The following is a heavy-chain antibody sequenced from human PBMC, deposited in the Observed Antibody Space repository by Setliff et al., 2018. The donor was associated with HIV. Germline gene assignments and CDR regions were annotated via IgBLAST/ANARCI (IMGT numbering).Heavy chain of an antibody. Sequence: GGSLRLSCAASGFTFSSYWMHWVRQAPGKGLVWVSRINSDGSSTSYADSVKGRFTISRDNAKNTLYLQMHSLTAEDTAVYYCARPHSNRWPYAFDIWGQGTMVTVSS. D-gene: IGHD6-13*01. CDR1: GFTFSSYW. CDR3: ARPHSNRWPYAFDI. J-gene: IGHJ3*02. CDR2: INSDGSST. V-gene: IGHV3-74*01.